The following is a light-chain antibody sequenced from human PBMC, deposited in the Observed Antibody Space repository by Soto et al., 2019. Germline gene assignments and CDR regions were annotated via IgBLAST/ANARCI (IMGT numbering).Light chain of an antibody. CDR1: KLGDKY. J-gene: IGLJ1*01. CDR2: QDS. CDR3: QAWDRSTGV. Sequence: SSELTQPPSVSVSTGQTASITCSGDKLGDKYVCWYHQKPGQSPVLVIYQDSKRPSGIPERFSGSNSGNTATLTISGTQPMDEADYYCQAWDRSTGVFGTGTKLTVL. V-gene: IGLV3-1*01.